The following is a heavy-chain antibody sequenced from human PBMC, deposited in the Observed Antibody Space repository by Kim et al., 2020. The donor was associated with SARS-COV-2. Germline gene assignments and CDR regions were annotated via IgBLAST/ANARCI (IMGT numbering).Heavy chain of an antibody. CDR3: ATSFAVVTASLNAYYYYYGMDV. CDR1: GYTLTELS. D-gene: IGHD2-21*02. V-gene: IGHV1-24*01. J-gene: IGHJ6*02. Sequence: ASVKVSCKVSGYTLTELSMHWVRQAPGKGLEWMGGFDPEDGETIYAQKFQGRVTMTEDTSTDTAYMELSSLRSEDTAVYYCATSFAVVTASLNAYYYYYGMDVWGQGTTVTVSS. CDR2: FDPEDGET.